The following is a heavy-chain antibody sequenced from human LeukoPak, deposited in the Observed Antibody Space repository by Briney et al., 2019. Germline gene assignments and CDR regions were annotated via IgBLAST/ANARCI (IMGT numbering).Heavy chain of an antibody. V-gene: IGHV3-30-3*01. J-gene: IGHJ6*02. Sequence: GGSLRLSCAASGFTFSHYTMNWVRQAPGKGLEWVAVISYDGSDKKYADSVKGRFTISRDNSKNTLYLQMGYLRAEDTAVYYCAKAHDYGSGSYYYGLDVWGQGTTVTVSS. CDR1: GFTFSHYT. D-gene: IGHD3-10*01. CDR3: AKAHDYGSGSYYYGLDV. CDR2: ISYDGSDK.